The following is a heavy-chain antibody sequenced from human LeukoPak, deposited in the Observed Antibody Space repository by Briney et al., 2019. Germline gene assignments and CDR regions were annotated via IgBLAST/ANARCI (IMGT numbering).Heavy chain of an antibody. D-gene: IGHD3-22*01. CDR1: GFTFSSYA. CDR2: ISYDGSNK. J-gene: IGHJ4*02. CDR3: ARDRVIVVVPKDY. V-gene: IGHV3-30-3*01. Sequence: GRSLRLSCAASGFTFSSYAMHWVRQAPGKGLEWVAVISYDGSNKYYADSVKGRFTIPRDNSKNTLYLQMNSLRAEDTAVYYCARDRVIVVVPKDYWGQGTLVTVSS.